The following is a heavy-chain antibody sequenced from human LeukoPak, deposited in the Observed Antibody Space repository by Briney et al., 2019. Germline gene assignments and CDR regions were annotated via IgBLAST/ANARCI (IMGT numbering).Heavy chain of an antibody. Sequence: SETLSLTCSVSGDSISSYYWSWIRRPPGKGLEWIGYIYYTGSTNYNPSLKSRVTISVDTSKNQFSLKLSSVTAADTAVYYCARMTANYYDYWGQGTLVTVSS. CDR1: GDSISSYY. D-gene: IGHD2-21*02. J-gene: IGHJ4*02. CDR2: IYYTGST. V-gene: IGHV4-59*01. CDR3: ARMTANYYDY.